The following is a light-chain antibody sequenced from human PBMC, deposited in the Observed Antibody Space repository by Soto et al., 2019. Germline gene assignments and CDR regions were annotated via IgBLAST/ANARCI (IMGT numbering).Light chain of an antibody. CDR2: EVS. CDR1: SSDVGGYNT. V-gene: IGLV2-14*01. J-gene: IGLJ2*01. CDR3: SSYTSSTTLV. Sequence: QSALTQPASVSGSPRQSITISCTGTSSDVGGYNTVSWYQQYPGKAPKLLIYEVSNRPSGVSNRFSGSRSGNTASLTISGLQAEDEADYYCSSYTSSTTLVFGGGTKLTVL.